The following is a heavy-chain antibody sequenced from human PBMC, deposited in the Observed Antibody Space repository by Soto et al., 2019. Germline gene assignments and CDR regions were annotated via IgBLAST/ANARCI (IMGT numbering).Heavy chain of an antibody. CDR3: ARDSGNLGNWAYFFDY. V-gene: IGHV1-18*01. J-gene: IGHJ4*02. D-gene: IGHD7-27*01. Sequence: QGQLVQSGAEVKKPGASVKVSCKASGYTFTDFGISSVRQAPGQGLEWMGWISAYNGNTNYAQKVQGRVSMTTDTSTSTAYMELRNLTSDDTAVYYCARDSGNLGNWAYFFDYWGQGTLVTVSS. CDR1: GYTFTDFG. CDR2: ISAYNGNT.